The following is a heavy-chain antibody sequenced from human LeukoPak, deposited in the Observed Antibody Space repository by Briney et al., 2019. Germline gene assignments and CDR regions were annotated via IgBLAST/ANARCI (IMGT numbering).Heavy chain of an antibody. V-gene: IGHV3-66*01. Sequence: PGGSLRLSCAASGFTVSSNYMSWVRQAPGKGLEWVSIIYSGGSTYYADSVKGRFTISRDNSKNTLYLQTNSLRAEDTAVYYCARGPGGSYGEIDYWGQGTLVTVSS. J-gene: IGHJ4*02. CDR2: IYSGGST. CDR1: GFTVSSNY. D-gene: IGHD1-26*01. CDR3: ARGPGGSYGEIDY.